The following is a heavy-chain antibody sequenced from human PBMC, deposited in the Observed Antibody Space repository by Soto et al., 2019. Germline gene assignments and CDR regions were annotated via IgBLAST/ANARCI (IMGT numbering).Heavy chain of an antibody. CDR1: GYTFTSYG. J-gene: IGHJ4*02. CDR3: AKAREVTLVRISLAQ. CDR2: ISAYNGNT. Sequence: GASVKVSCKASGYTFTSYGISWVRQAPGQGLEWMGWISAYNGNTNYAQKLQGRVTMTTDTSTSTAYMELRSLRSDDTAIYYCAKAREVTLVRISLAQWGQGTLVTVSS. D-gene: IGHD3-10*01. V-gene: IGHV1-18*01.